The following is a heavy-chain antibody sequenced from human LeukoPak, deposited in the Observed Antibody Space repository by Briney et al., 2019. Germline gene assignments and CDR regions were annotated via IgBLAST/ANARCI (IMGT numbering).Heavy chain of an antibody. D-gene: IGHD3-22*01. V-gene: IGHV4-59*01. J-gene: IGHJ3*02. Sequence: SETLSLTCTVSGGSISSYYWSWIRQPPGKGLEWIGYIYYSGSTNYNPSLKSRVTISVDTSKNQFSLKLSSVTAADTAVYYCARDEYYYDSSGPPELGAFDIWGQGTMVTVSS. CDR2: IYYSGST. CDR1: GGSISSYY. CDR3: ARDEYYYDSSGPPELGAFDI.